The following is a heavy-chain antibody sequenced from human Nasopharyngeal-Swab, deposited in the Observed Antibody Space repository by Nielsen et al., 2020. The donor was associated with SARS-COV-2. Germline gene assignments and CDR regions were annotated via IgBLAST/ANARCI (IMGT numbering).Heavy chain of an antibody. D-gene: IGHD3-3*01. CDR3: AKSSSLYYDFWSGYGGWFEP. Sequence: GESLKISCAASGFTFSSYAMSWVRQAPGKGLEWVSAISGSGGSTYYADSVKGRFTISRDNSKNTLYLQMNRLRAEDTAVYYCAKSSSLYYDFWSGYGGWFEPWGQGTLVTVSS. CDR1: GFTFSSYA. CDR2: ISGSGGST. V-gene: IGHV3-23*01. J-gene: IGHJ5*02.